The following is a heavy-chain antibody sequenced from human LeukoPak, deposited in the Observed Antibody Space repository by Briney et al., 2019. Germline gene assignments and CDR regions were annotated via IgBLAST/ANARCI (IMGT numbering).Heavy chain of an antibody. J-gene: IGHJ4*02. Sequence: SETLSLTCTVSGYSISSGYYWGWIRQPPGKGLEWIGSIYHSGSTYYNPSLKSRVTISVDTSKNQFSLKLSSVTAADTAVYYCARESSSSSQFDYWGQGALVTVSS. D-gene: IGHD6-6*01. CDR3: ARESSSSSQFDY. V-gene: IGHV4-38-2*02. CDR1: GYSISSGYY. CDR2: IYHSGST.